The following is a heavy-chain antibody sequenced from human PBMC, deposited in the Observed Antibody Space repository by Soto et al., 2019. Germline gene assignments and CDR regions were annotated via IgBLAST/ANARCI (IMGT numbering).Heavy chain of an antibody. CDR2: ISGSGGST. V-gene: IGHV3-23*01. J-gene: IGHJ4*02. D-gene: IGHD3-9*01. CDR3: AKEPYNYDILTGYLDY. Sequence: GGSLRLSCAASGFTFSSYAMSWVRQAPGKGLEWVSAISGSGGSTYYADSVKGRFTISRDNSKNTLYLQMNSLRAEDTAVYYCAKEPYNYDILTGYLDYWGQGTLVTVSS. CDR1: GFTFSSYA.